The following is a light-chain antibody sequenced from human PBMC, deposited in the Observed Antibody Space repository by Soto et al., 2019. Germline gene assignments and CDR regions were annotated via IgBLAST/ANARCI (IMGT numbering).Light chain of an antibody. Sequence: DIVMTQTPLSSPVTLGQPAAISCRSSQSLVHRDGNTYLSWLQLRPGQPPRLLIYKLSNRFSGVPDRFSGSGAGTDFTLKISRVEAEDVGVYYCMQATQFPQTFGQGTKVHIK. V-gene: IGKV2-24*01. CDR1: QSLVHRDGNTY. CDR3: MQATQFPQT. J-gene: IGKJ1*01. CDR2: KLS.